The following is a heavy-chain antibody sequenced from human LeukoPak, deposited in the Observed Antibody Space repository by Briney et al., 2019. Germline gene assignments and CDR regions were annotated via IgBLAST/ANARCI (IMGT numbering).Heavy chain of an antibody. CDR3: AKNYYDSSGYYWFDY. J-gene: IGHJ4*02. D-gene: IGHD3-22*01. CDR1: AFTFSSYG. Sequence: GGSLRLSCAASAFTFSSYGMHWVRQAPGKGLEWVAVIWYDGSNKYYADSVKGRFTISRDNSKNTLYLQMNSLRAEDTAVYYCAKNYYDSSGYYWFDYWGQGTLVTVSS. CDR2: IWYDGSNK. V-gene: IGHV3-33*08.